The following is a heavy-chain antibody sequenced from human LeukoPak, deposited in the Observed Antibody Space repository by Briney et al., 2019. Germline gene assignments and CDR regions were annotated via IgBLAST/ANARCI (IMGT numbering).Heavy chain of an antibody. D-gene: IGHD3-22*01. V-gene: IGHV3-30*18. J-gene: IGHJ3*02. CDR3: AKDRGGAYYESSVDI. Sequence: GGSLRLSCAASGFTFSRYGMHWVRQAPGKGLEWVTFISSDGNNKYYADSVKGRFTISRDNSKNTLYLQMNSLRAEDTAVYYCAKDRGGAYYESSVDIWGQGTMVTVSS. CDR2: ISSDGNNK. CDR1: GFTFSRYG.